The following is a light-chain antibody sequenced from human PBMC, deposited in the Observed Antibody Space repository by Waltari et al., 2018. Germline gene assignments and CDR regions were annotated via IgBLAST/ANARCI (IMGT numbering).Light chain of an antibody. CDR2: PSS. CDR1: QGVSNC. J-gene: IGKJ5*01. V-gene: IGKV1-12*01. CDR3: QQANSFPIT. Sequence: DIQMTQSPSSVSASVGDRVTITFRASQGVSNCLAWYQQKPGKAPKLLIYPSSTLQSGVPSRFSGSGSGPDFTLTISSLQPEDFATYYCQQANSFPITFGQGTRLEIK.